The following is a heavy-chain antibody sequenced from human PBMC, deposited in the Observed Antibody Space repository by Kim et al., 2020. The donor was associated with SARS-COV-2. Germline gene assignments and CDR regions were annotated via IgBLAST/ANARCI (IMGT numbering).Heavy chain of an antibody. J-gene: IGHJ4*02. CDR3: VSGHKGDY. CDR1: GFTFSSFW. V-gene: IGHV3-7*01. CDR2: IEQDGSGK. Sequence: GGSLRLSCVGSGFTFSSFWMTWVRQAPGKGLEWVANIEQDGSGKYYMDSVKGRFTISRYNAKNSFYLQMNSLRAEDTAVYSCVSGHKGDYWGQGTLVTVSS. D-gene: IGHD6-25*01.